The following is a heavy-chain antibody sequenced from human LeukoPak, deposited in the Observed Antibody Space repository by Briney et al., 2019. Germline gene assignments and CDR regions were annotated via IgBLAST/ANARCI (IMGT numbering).Heavy chain of an antibody. CDR3: ARDPHTAMAFDY. Sequence: SETLSLTCTVSGGSISSSSYYWGWIRQPPGKGLEWIGEINHSGSTNYNPSLKSRVTISVDTSKNQFSLKLSSVTAADTAVYYCARDPHTAMAFDYWGQGTLVTVSS. J-gene: IGHJ4*02. V-gene: IGHV4-39*07. CDR1: GGSISSSSYY. D-gene: IGHD5-18*01. CDR2: INHSGST.